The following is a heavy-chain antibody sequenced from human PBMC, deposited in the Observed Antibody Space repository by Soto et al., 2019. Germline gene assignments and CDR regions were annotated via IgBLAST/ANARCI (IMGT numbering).Heavy chain of an antibody. CDR2: ISSSGRTV. D-gene: IGHD1-26*01. V-gene: IGHV3-11*01. CDR3: ASQELAGH. CDR1: GLTLSDYY. Sequence: GGSLRLSCAASGLTLSDYYMTWIRQAPGKGLEWVSYISSSGRTVYYADSVKGRFTISRDNAKNSLSLQMNSLGAEDTAVYYCASQELAGHWGQGTLVTVSS. J-gene: IGHJ4*02.